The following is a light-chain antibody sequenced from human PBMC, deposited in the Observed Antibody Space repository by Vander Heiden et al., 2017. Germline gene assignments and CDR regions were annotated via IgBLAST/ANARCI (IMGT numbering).Light chain of an antibody. Sequence: DIAVVQSPHSLAVSLGERSTINRKSSRRVFSSHDSKDFLSWYQQKPGQPPKLLIYWASSRESGVPDRFSGSGSEADFTLTISSLQAEDVAVYYCQQYYNSHITFGQGTRLEIK. CDR3: QQYYNSHIT. CDR2: WAS. V-gene: IGKV4-1*01. CDR1: RRVFSSHDSKDF. J-gene: IGKJ5*01.